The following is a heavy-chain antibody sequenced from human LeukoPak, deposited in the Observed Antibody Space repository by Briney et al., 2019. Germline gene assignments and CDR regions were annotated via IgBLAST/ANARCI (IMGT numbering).Heavy chain of an antibody. D-gene: IGHD2-15*01. CDR2: INPNSGGT. CDR3: ASSLYCSGGSCYKWYYYMDV. Sequence: ASVTVSFTASGYTFTVYYMHWVRQSTGQGLGWMRWINPNSGGTNYAQKFQGRITMTRDTSISTAYMELSRLRSDDTAVYYCASSLYCSGGSCYKWYYYMDVWGKGTTVTVSS. J-gene: IGHJ6*03. V-gene: IGHV1-2*02. CDR1: GYTFTVYY.